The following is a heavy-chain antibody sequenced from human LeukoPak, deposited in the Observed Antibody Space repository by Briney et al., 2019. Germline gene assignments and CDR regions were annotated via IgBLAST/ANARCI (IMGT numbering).Heavy chain of an antibody. J-gene: IGHJ6*03. D-gene: IGHD1-26*01. CDR3: ARGDTGSGSYLFFYYYYYMDV. CDR1: GFTFSSYE. Sequence: GGSLRLSCAASGFTFSSYEMNWVRQAPGKGLEWVSYISSSGSTIYYADSVKGRFTISRDNAKNSLYLQMNSLRAEDTAVYYCARGDTGSGSYLFFYYYYYMDVWGKGTTVTISS. CDR2: ISSSGSTI. V-gene: IGHV3-48*03.